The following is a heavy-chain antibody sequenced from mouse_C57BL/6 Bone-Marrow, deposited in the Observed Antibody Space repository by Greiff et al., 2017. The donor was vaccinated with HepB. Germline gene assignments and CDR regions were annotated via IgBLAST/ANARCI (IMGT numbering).Heavy chain of an antibody. Sequence: QVQLQQPGAELVMPGASVKLSCKASGYTFTSYWMHWVKQRPGQGLEWIGEIDPSDSYTNYNQKFKGKSTLTVDKSSSTAYMQLSSLTSEESAVYYCAREGWLLSFAYWGQGTLVTVSA. CDR2: IDPSDSYT. CDR1: GYTFTSYW. J-gene: IGHJ3*01. V-gene: IGHV1-69*01. D-gene: IGHD2-3*01. CDR3: AREGWLLSFAY.